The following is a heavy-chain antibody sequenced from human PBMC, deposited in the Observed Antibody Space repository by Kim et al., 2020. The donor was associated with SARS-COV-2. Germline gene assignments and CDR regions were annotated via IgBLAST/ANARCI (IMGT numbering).Heavy chain of an antibody. Sequence: SETLSLTCTVSGGSISSYYWSWIRQPPGKGLEWIGYIYYSGGTNYNPSLKSRVTISVDTSKNQFSLKLSSVTAADTAVYYCARDLGYCSGGSCYALNWFDPWGQGTLVTVSS. D-gene: IGHD2-15*01. J-gene: IGHJ5*02. CDR2: IYYSGGT. V-gene: IGHV4-59*01. CDR1: GGSISSYY. CDR3: ARDLGYCSGGSCYALNWFDP.